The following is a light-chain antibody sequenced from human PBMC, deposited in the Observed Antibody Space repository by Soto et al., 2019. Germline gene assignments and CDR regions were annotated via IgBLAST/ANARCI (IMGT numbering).Light chain of an antibody. J-gene: IGKJ4*01. Sequence: DIQMTQSPSTLSASVGDRVTITCRASQSISSWLAWYQQKPGKAPKVRIYKASSLERGVPARFSGSGSGTEFTLTISSLQPDDSATYYCQHYNSYPLTFGGGTKVEI. CDR1: QSISSW. V-gene: IGKV1-5*03. CDR3: QHYNSYPLT. CDR2: KAS.